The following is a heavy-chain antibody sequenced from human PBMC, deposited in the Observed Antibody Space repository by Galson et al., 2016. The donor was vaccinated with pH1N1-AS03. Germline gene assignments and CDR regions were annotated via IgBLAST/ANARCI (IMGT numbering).Heavy chain of an antibody. J-gene: IGHJ4*02. CDR2: YGGSDENT. D-gene: IGHD5-24*01. Sequence: SLRLSCAASRFIFSSYQMSWVRQAPGKGLEWVSTYGGSDENTYYADSVKGRVTISRDSSKNTLYLQMNSLRAEDTAVYYCARTKVEMATSLLDYLGRGTLVTVSS. V-gene: IGHV3-23*01. CDR3: ARTKVEMATSLLDY. CDR1: RFIFSSYQ.